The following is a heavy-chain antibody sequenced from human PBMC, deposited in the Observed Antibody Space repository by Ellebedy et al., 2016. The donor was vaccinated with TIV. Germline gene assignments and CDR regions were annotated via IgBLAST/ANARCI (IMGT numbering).Heavy chain of an antibody. CDR2: IRTKAYGGTT. J-gene: IGHJ4*02. Sequence: GGSLRLSCTASGFTFGDHTISWFRQAPGKGLEWVGFIRTKAYGGTTEYAASVKGRFSISRDDSKSIAYLQMNSLKTEDTAMYYCSRQLHSSGWGHIDYWGQGTLVTVSS. CDR3: SRQLHSSGWGHIDY. V-gene: IGHV3-49*03. CDR1: GFTFGDHT. D-gene: IGHD6-19*01.